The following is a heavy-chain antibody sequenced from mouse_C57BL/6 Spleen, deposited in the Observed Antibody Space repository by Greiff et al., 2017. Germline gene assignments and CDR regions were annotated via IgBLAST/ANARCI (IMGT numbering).Heavy chain of an antibody. CDR3: ARNGYYSYAMDY. Sequence: EVKLVESGGGLVKPGGSLKLSCAASGFTFSDYGMHWVRQAPQKGLEWVAYISSGSSTIYYADTVKGRFTISRDNAKNTLFLQMTSLRSEDTAMYYCARNGYYSYAMDYWGQGTSVTVSS. CDR1: GFTFSDYG. V-gene: IGHV5-17*01. D-gene: IGHD2-3*01. J-gene: IGHJ4*01. CDR2: ISSGSSTI.